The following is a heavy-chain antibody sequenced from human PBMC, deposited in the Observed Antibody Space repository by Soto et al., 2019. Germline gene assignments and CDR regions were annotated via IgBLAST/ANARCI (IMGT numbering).Heavy chain of an antibody. CDR2: IYHTGNA. V-gene: IGHV4-39*07. Sequence: SETLSLTCSVSGDSISNSRFYWAWIRQPPGEGLEWIGSIYHTGNAYYNPSLKSRLSISIDASKTRFSLNLRSLSAADTAIYSCARYDSGWFFFDPWGQGVRVTVSS. CDR3: ARYDSGWFFFDP. D-gene: IGHD6-19*01. J-gene: IGHJ5*02. CDR1: GDSISNSRFY.